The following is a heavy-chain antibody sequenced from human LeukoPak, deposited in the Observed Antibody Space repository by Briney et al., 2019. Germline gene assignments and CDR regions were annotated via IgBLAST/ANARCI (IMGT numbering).Heavy chain of an antibody. D-gene: IGHD2-2*01. V-gene: IGHV4-34*01. Sequence: SETLSLTCAVYGGSFSGYYWSWIRQPPGKGLEWIGEINYSGSTNYNPSLKSRVTISVDTYKNQFSLKLGSVTAADTAVYYCARASARDIVVVPAAKGGAFDIWGQGTMVTVSS. CDR2: INYSGST. CDR3: ARASARDIVVVPAAKGGAFDI. CDR1: GGSFSGYY. J-gene: IGHJ3*02.